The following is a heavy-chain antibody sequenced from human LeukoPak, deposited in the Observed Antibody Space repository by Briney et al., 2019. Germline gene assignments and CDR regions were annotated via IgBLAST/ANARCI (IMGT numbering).Heavy chain of an antibody. CDR2: IRYGGSNK. CDR3: AKDKQYFDL. Sequence: GGSLRLSCAASAFTFSSYGMHWVRQAPGKGLEWVAFIRYGGSNKYYADSVKGRFTISRDDSKNTLYLQMNSLRAEDTAVYYCAKDKQYFDLWGRGTLVTVSS. J-gene: IGHJ2*01. CDR1: AFTFSSYG. V-gene: IGHV3-30*02.